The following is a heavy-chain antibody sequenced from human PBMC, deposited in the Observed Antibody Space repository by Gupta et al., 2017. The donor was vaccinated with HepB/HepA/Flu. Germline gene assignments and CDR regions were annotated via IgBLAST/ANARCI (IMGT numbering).Heavy chain of an antibody. V-gene: IGHV3-23*01. J-gene: IGHJ4*02. CDR2: VSGSGGTT. D-gene: IGHD6-19*01. CDR3: AKGRQWLPLFDY. CDR1: GFTFTSYA. Sequence: ASGFTFTSYAMSWVRQAPGKGLEWVSTVSGSGGTTYYAESVKGRYTISRDNSKNTVYLEMNSLRAEDTAVYYCAKGRQWLPLFDYWGQVTLVTVSS.